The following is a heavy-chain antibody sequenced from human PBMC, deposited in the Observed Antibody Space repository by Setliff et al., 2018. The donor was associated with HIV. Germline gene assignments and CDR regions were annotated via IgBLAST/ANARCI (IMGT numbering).Heavy chain of an antibody. CDR1: GGSITNYY. J-gene: IGHJ2*01. CDR2: IYYGGST. D-gene: IGHD3-22*01. V-gene: IGHV4-59*08. CDR3: ARHARGITMTTDWYFDL. Sequence: PSETLSLTCTVSGGSITNYYWSWIRQPPGKGLEWIGFIYYGGSTNYNPSLKSRVTISVDTSKHQFSLKPSSVTAADTAVYYCARHARGITMTTDWYFDLWGRGTLVTVSS.